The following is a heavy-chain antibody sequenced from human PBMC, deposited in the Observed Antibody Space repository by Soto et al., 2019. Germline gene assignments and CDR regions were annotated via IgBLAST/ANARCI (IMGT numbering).Heavy chain of an antibody. D-gene: IGHD3-10*01. J-gene: IGHJ4*02. CDR3: ARRNYPYYFDY. V-gene: IGHV4-31*03. Sequence: SETLSLTCTVSGGSISSSIYYWGWIRQHPGKGLEWIGYIYYSGSTYYNPSLKSRVTISVDTSKNQFSLNLASVTAADTAVYYCARRNYPYYFDYWGQGTLVTVSS. CDR1: GGSISSSIYY. CDR2: IYYSGST.